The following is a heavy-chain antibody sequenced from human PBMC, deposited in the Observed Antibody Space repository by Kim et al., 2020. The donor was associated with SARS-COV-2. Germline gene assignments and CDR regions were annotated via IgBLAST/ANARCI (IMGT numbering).Heavy chain of an antibody. J-gene: IGHJ5*02. CDR3: ARHSGYVSSWFDP. Sequence: SETLSLTCTVSGGSISSYYWSWIRQPPAKGLECIGYIYYSGSTNYNPSLKSRVTISVDTSKNQFSLKLSSVTAADTAVYYCARHSGYVSSWFDPWGQGTLVTVSS. CDR2: IYYSGST. D-gene: IGHD5-12*01. V-gene: IGHV4-59*01. CDR1: GGSISSYY.